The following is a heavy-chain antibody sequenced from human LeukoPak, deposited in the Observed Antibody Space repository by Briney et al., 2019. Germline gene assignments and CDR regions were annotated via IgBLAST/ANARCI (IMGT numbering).Heavy chain of an antibody. V-gene: IGHV4-34*01. Sequence: SETLSLTCAVYGGSFSGYYWSWIRQPPGKGLEWIGEINHSGRTNYNPSLKSRVTISVDTSKNQFSLKLSSVTAADTAVYYCASRGYCSGGSCYYFDYWGQGTLVTVSS. CDR2: INHSGRT. CDR1: GGSFSGYY. D-gene: IGHD2-15*01. J-gene: IGHJ4*02. CDR3: ASRGYCSGGSCYYFDY.